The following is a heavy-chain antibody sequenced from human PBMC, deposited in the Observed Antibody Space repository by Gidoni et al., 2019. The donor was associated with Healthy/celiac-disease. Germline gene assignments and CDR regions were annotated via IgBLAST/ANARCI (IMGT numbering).Heavy chain of an antibody. CDR1: GYSFTSYW. D-gene: IGHD3-16*01. CDR3: ARQGRGEVGDY. V-gene: IGHV5-51*01. Sequence: EVQLVQSGAEVTKPGESLQITCKGSGYSFTSYWIGWVRQMPGKGLEWRVIIYPGDADTRYSPSFQGQVTISADKSSSTAYRQWSSLKASDTAMYYCARQGRGEVGDYWGQGTLVTVSS. J-gene: IGHJ4*02. CDR2: IYPGDADT.